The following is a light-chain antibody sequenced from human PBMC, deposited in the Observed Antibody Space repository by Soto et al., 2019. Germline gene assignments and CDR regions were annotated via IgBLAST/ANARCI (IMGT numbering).Light chain of an antibody. CDR1: QSLLRITGETF. CDR3: MQSVQFPRT. J-gene: IGKJ4*01. Sequence: DVVMTQTPLSLSVAPGQPASISCKSSQSLLRITGETFLYWYLQKPGQSPQLLIYEVSTRVSGVPDRFSGSGSGTDFTLKISRVEAEDVGVYYCMQSVQFPRTFCGGTKVDIK. CDR2: EVS. V-gene: IGKV2D-29*02.